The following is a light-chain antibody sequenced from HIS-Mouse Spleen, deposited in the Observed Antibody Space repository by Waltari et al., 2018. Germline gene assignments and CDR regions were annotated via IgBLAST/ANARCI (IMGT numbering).Light chain of an antibody. CDR1: ELPKQY. J-gene: IGLJ2*01. Sequence: SYELTQPPPVSVSPGQTARITCSGDELPKQYAYWYQQKQGQAPVLVIYKDSERPAGIHERFSGSSSGTTGTLTISGVQAEDEADYYCQSADSSGTGVFGGGTKLTVL. CDR2: KDS. V-gene: IGLV3-25*03. CDR3: QSADSSGTGV.